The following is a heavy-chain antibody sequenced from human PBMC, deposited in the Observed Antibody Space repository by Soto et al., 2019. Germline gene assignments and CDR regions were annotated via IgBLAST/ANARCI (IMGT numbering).Heavy chain of an antibody. D-gene: IGHD3-10*01. CDR2: IYYSGST. J-gene: IGHJ6*02. Sequence: TSETLSLTCNVSGGSISSSSYYWGWIRQPPAKGLEWIGSIYYSGSTYYNPSLKSRVTISVDTSKNQFSLKLSSVTAADTAVYYCARIMVRGVITSYYYGMDVWGQGTTVTVSS. V-gene: IGHV4-39*01. CDR1: GGSISSSSYY. CDR3: ARIMVRGVITSYYYGMDV.